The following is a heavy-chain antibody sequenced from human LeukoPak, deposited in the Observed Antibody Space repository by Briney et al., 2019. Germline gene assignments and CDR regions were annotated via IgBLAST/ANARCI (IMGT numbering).Heavy chain of an antibody. CDR2: IYSGDSGVST. D-gene: IGHD5-24*01. Sequence: GGSLRLSCAASGFSVSNTYMSWVRQAPGKGLEWVSVIYSGDSGVSTYYADSVKGRFTISRDNSENTLYLQMKSLRAEDTAVYYCARGDGYNFFDYWGQGTLVTVSS. CDR3: ARGDGYNFFDY. V-gene: IGHV3-53*01. J-gene: IGHJ4*02. CDR1: GFSVSNTY.